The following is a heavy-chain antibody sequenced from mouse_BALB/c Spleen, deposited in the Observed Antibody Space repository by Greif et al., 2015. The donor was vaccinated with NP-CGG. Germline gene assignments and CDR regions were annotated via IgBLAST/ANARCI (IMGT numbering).Heavy chain of an antibody. CDR2: IYPGNVNT. D-gene: IGHD4-1*01. J-gene: IGHJ2*01. CDR3: ARDANWVFDY. CDR1: GYTFTSYY. V-gene: IGHV1S56*01. Sequence: VQLQQSGPELVKPGASVRISYKASGYTFTSYYIHWVKQRPGQGLEWIGWIYPGNVNTKYNEKFKGKATLTADKSSSTAYMQLSSLTSEDSAVYFCARDANWVFDYWGQGTTLTVSS.